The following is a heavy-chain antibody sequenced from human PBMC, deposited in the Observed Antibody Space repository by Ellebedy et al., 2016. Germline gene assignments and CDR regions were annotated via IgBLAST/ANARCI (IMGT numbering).Heavy chain of an antibody. J-gene: IGHJ4*02. D-gene: IGHD3-10*01. CDR1: GFTFSTYG. Sequence: GESLKISXAASGFTFSTYGMPWVPQAPGAGLEWVAILWYDGTKTFYRDSVKGRFTISRDNSKNTLYLQMNSLRVEDTAVYYCARDPRLNGSGSYNPMTCWGQGTQVTVSS. CDR3: ARDPRLNGSGSYNPMTC. V-gene: IGHV3-33*01. CDR2: LWYDGTKT.